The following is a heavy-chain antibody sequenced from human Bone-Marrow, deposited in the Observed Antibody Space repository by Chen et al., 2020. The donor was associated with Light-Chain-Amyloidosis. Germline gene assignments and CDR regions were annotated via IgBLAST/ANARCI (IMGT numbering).Heavy chain of an antibody. J-gene: IGHJ4*02. D-gene: IGHD6-13*01. CDR1: GFTFGTYS. CDR2: ISSNGNAI. CDR3: ARDSGESAADGF. V-gene: IGHV3-48*01. Sequence: VQLVESGGGLVQPGGSLRLSCAASGFTFGTYSLTWVRQAPGKGLEWLSYISSNGNAIFYAASVRGRFTISRDNANSSLYLQMRNLRVEDTAVYYCARDSGESAADGFWGQGTLVTVSS.